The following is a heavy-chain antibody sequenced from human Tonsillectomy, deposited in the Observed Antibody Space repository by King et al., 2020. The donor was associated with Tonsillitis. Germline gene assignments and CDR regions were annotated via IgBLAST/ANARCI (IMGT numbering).Heavy chain of an antibody. CDR1: GFTFSRYG. CDR3: AKDDDYGVLDY. J-gene: IGHJ4*02. D-gene: IGHD4-17*01. V-gene: IGHV3-30*18. CDR2: ISYDGNIK. Sequence: VQLVESGGGVVQPGRSLRLSCAASGFTFSRYGMHWVRQAPGKGLEWVTIISYDGNIKYYADSVQGRFTISRDNSKNTLYLQMNSLRAEDTAIYHRAKDDDYGVLDYWGQGTLVTVSS.